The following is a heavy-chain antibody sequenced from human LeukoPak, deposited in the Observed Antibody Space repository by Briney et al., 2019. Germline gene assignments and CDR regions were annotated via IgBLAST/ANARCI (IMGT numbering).Heavy chain of an antibody. J-gene: IGHJ5*02. V-gene: IGHV4-39*07. CDR1: GGSISSSSYY. Sequence: SETLSLTCTVSGGSISSSSYYWGWIRQPPGKGLEWIGSIYHSGSTYYNPSLKSRVTISVDTSKNQFSLKLSSVTAADTAVYYCARVIPSYSSSWNPRGWFDPWGQGTLVTVSS. CDR3: ARVIPSYSSSWNPRGWFDP. CDR2: IYHSGST. D-gene: IGHD6-13*01.